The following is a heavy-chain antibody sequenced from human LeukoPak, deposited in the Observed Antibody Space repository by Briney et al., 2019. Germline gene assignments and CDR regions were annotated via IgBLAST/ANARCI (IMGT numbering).Heavy chain of an antibody. J-gene: IGHJ4*02. CDR2: ISAYNGYS. V-gene: IGHV1-18*01. CDR3: ARDTYYYDSSGRGFDF. Sequence: GASVKVSCKASGYTFTTYGISWVRQAPGQGLEWMGWISAYNGYSNFAQKVQGRVTMTTDTSTKTAYMELRSLRSDDTAVYYCARDTYYYDSSGRGFDFWGQGTLVTVSS. D-gene: IGHD3-22*01. CDR1: GYTFTTYG.